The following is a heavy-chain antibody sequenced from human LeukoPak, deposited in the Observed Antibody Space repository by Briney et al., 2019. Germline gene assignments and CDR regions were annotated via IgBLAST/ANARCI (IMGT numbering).Heavy chain of an antibody. CDR3: ARTRYYYNSRSYGAPYYFDY. CDR2: IYYSGST. Sequence: PSETLSLTCTVSGDSISSNSYYWGWICQPPGKGLEWIGSIYYSGSTYYNPSLKSRVTISVDTSKDQFSLKLSSVTAADTAVYHCARTRYYYNSRSYGAPYYFDYWGQGTLVTVSS. V-gene: IGHV4-39*01. J-gene: IGHJ4*02. CDR1: GDSISSNSYY. D-gene: IGHD3-10*01.